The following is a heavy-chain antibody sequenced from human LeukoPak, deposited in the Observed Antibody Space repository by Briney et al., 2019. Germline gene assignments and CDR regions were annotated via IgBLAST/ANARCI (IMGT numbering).Heavy chain of an antibody. Sequence: PGGSLRLSCAPSGFTFSSYAMHWVRQAPGKGLEWVAVISYDGSNKYYADSVKGRFTISRDNSKNTLYLQMNSLRAEDTAVYYCARWDSTVSSDYWGQGTLVTVSS. CDR1: GFTFSSYA. D-gene: IGHD4-17*01. J-gene: IGHJ4*02. CDR3: ARWDSTVSSDY. V-gene: IGHV3-30*04. CDR2: ISYDGSNK.